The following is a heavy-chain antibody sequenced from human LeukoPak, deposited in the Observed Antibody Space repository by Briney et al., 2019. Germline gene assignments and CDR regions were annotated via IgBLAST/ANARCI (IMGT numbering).Heavy chain of an antibody. CDR3: ARGATIFGVVIRSWFDP. D-gene: IGHD3-3*01. CDR2: IYYSGST. Sequence: PSETLSLTCTVSGGSISSSSYYWGWLRQPPGTGLEWIGSIYYSGSTYYNPSLKSRVTISVDTSKNQFSLKLSSVTAADTAVYYCARGATIFGVVIRSWFDPWGQGTLVTVSS. CDR1: GGSISSSSYY. J-gene: IGHJ5*02. V-gene: IGHV4-39*01.